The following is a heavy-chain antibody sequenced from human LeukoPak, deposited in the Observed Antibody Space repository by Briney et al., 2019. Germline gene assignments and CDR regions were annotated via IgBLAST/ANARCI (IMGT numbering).Heavy chain of an antibody. CDR2: ITTSDGNT. Sequence: PGGSLRLSCAASGFTFSSYTMSWVRQAPGKGPEWVSTITTSDGNTYYADSVKGRFTVSRDNSKNTLFLQMNSLRAEDTALYYCAKAAAAPGFDFWGQGTLVTVSS. CDR3: AKAAAAPGFDF. J-gene: IGHJ4*02. CDR1: GFTFSSYT. V-gene: IGHV3-23*01. D-gene: IGHD6-13*01.